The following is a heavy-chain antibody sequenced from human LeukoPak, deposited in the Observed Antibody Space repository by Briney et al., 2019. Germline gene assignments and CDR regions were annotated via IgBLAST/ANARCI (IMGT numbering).Heavy chain of an antibody. Sequence: SETLSLTCTVSGGSISSGSYYWSWIRQPPGKGLEWIGYIYYSGSTNYNPSLKSRVTISVDTSKNQFSLKLSSVTAADTAVYYCARHLHFVGRESPVAGSFYGMDVWGQGTTVTVSS. CDR2: IYYSGST. CDR1: GGSISSGSYY. V-gene: IGHV4-61*01. CDR3: ARHLHFVGRESPVAGSFYGMDV. J-gene: IGHJ6*02. D-gene: IGHD6-19*01.